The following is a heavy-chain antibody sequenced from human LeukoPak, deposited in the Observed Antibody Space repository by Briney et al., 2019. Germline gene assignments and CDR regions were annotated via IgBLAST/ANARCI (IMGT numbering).Heavy chain of an antibody. V-gene: IGHV3-7*01. J-gene: IGHJ6*03. CDR3: ARDSPASLHNWNYIAESGYTDV. CDR2: IKQDGSEK. Sequence: GGSLRLSCAASGFTFSSYWMSWVRQAPGKGLEWVANIKQDGSEKYYVDSVKGRFTISRDNAKNSLYLQMNSLRAEDTAVYYCARDSPASLHNWNYIAESGYTDVWGKGTTVTVSS. CDR1: GFTFSSYW. D-gene: IGHD1-7*01.